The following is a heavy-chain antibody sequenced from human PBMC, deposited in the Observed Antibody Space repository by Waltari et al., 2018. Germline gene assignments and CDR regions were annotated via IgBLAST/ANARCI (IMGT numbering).Heavy chain of an antibody. CDR2: IYHSGNT. Sequence: HVQLQESGPGLVKPSETLSLNCAVSGYSINSGYYWSWLRQAPGKGLEWICSIYHSGNTFYKVAPKNRVTISVDTSTNQFSLRLTSVTAADTAFFYCARGGGHRYDTYYFDYWGQGMLVTVSS. CDR1: GYSINSGYY. CDR3: ARGGGHRYDTYYFDY. D-gene: IGHD3-22*01. J-gene: IGHJ4*02. V-gene: IGHV4-38-2*01.